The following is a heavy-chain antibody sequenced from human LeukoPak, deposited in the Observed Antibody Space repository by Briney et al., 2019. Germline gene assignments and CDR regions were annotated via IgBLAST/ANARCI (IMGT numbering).Heavy chain of an antibody. CDR3: ARHDIAVAALDY. CDR1: GGSISSSSYY. Sequence: PSETLSLTCTVSGGSISSSSYYWGWIRQPPGKGLEWIGSIYYSGSTYYNPSLKSRVTISVDTSKNQFSLKLSSVTAADTAVYYRARHDIAVAALDYWGPGTLVTVSS. D-gene: IGHD6-19*01. J-gene: IGHJ4*02. CDR2: IYYSGST. V-gene: IGHV4-39*01.